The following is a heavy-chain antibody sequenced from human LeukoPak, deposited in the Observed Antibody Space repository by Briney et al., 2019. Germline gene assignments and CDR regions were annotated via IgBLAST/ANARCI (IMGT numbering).Heavy chain of an antibody. CDR3: ARGSVIAVADTTNYYYGMDV. V-gene: IGHV1-69*04. D-gene: IGHD6-19*01. CDR2: IIPILGMA. Sequence: ASVKVSCKASGGTFSSYAISWVRQAPGQGLEWMGRIIPILGMANYAQKFQGRVTITADKSTSTAYMELSSLRSEDTAVYYCARGSVIAVADTTNYYYGMDVWGQGTTVTVSS. J-gene: IGHJ6*02. CDR1: GGTFSSYA.